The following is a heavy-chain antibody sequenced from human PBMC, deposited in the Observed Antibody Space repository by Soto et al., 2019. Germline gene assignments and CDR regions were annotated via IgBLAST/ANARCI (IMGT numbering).Heavy chain of an antibody. CDR3: ATNLWFGELLTSGYYGMDV. J-gene: IGHJ6*02. CDR2: ISSSGSTI. V-gene: IGHV3-11*01. D-gene: IGHD3-10*01. CDR1: QFTFRDYY. Sequence: LXLSCAASQFTFRDYYMSWIRQAPGKGLEWVSYISSSGSTIYYADSVKGRFTISRDNAKNSLYLQMNSLRAEDTAVYYCATNLWFGELLTSGYYGMDVWGQGTTVTVSS.